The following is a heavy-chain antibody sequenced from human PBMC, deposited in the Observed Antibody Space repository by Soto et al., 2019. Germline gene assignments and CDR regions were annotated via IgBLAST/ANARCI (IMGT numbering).Heavy chain of an antibody. Sequence: EVQLVESGGGLVKPGGSLRLSCAGSGLTLSSYGMTWVRQAPGNGLEWVSSISAITIYKYSADSLQGRFTISRDNAKNSLYLQMNSLRAEDTAVYYCAGGSRDTSGYYDFDYWGQGTLVTVSS. CDR1: GLTLSSYG. V-gene: IGHV3-21*02. J-gene: IGHJ4*02. D-gene: IGHD3-22*01. CDR3: AGGSRDTSGYYDFDY. CDR2: ISAITIYK.